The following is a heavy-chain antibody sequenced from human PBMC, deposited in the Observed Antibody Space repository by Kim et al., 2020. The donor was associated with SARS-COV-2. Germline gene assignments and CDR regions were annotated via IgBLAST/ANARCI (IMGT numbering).Heavy chain of an antibody. D-gene: IGHD6-13*01. J-gene: IGHJ4*02. CDR2: IIPIFGTA. CDR1: GGTFSSYA. CDR3: ARDLGSSGGGDFDY. Sequence: SVKVSCKASGGTFSSYAISWVRQAPGQGLEWMGGIIPIFGTANYAQKFQGRVTITADKSTSTAYMELSSLRSEDTAVYYCARDLGSSGGGDFDYWGQGTLVTVSS. V-gene: IGHV1-69*06.